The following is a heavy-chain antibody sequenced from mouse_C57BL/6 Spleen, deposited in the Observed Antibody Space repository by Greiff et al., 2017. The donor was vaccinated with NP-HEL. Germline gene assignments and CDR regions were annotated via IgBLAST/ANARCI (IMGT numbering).Heavy chain of an antibody. CDR2: INPNYGTT. CDR1: GYSFTDYN. Sequence: EVQLQQSGPELVKPGASVKISCKASGYSFTDYNMNWVKQSNGKSLEWIGVINPNYGTTSYNQKFKGTATLTVDQSSSTAYMQLNSLTSEDSAVYYWATTEVVATDAMDYWGQGTSVTVAS. V-gene: IGHV1-39*01. J-gene: IGHJ4*01. D-gene: IGHD1-1*01. CDR3: ATTEVVATDAMDY.